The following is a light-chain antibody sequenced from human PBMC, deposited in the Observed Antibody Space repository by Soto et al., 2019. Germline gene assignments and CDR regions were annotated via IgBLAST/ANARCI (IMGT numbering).Light chain of an antibody. CDR1: STDFVSYNR. Sequence: QSALTQPPFVSGSPGQSVTISCTGTSTDFVSYNRVSWYQQPPGTAPKLIIYEASNRPSGVPDRFSGSKSGNTASLTISGLQAADEADYYCSLYTSENTYVFGTGTKLTVL. CDR3: SLYTSENTYV. J-gene: IGLJ1*01. V-gene: IGLV2-18*01. CDR2: EAS.